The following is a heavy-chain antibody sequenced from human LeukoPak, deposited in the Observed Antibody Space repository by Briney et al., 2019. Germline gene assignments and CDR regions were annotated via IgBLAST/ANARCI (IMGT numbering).Heavy chain of an antibody. J-gene: IGHJ4*02. CDR2: ISDDGRRK. D-gene: IGHD5-12*01. Sequence: PGGSLRLSCAASGFSFISYGMHWVRQAPGKGLEWVGVISDDGRRKDYADSVKGRFTISRDNSKDTLYLQMNSLRAEDTAVYYCAREGGGYSGYDFDGEFDYWGQGTLVTVSS. CDR1: GFSFISYG. CDR3: AREGGGYSGYDFDGEFDY. V-gene: IGHV3-30*03.